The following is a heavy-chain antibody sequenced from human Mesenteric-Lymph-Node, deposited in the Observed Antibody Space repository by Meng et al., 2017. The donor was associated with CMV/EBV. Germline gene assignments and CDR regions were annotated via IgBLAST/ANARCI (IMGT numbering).Heavy chain of an antibody. J-gene: IGHJ6*02. CDR3: ARSGNRGFSGYDPLGGHYYHYGMDV. CDR1: GYNFKDYG. D-gene: IGHD5-12*01. Sequence: ASVKVSCKGSGYNFKDYGITWVRQAPGQGLEWMGWISAYNGNTEFAQKFQGRVTMTTDTSTSTAYMDLSSLTSDDTAVYYCARSGNRGFSGYDPLGGHYYHYGMDVWGQGTTVTVSS. V-gene: IGHV1-18*04. CDR2: ISAYNGNT.